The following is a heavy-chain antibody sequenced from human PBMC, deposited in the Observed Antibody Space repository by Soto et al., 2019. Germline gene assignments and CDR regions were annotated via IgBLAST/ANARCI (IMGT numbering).Heavy chain of an antibody. Sequence: ASVKVSCKVSGYTLTELSMHWVRQAPGKGLEWMGGFDPEDGETIYAQKFQGRVTMTEDTSTDTAYMELSSLRSEDTAVYYCATGAEDCSGGSCYAGMRSYYYYGMDVWGQGTTVTVSS. CDR2: FDPEDGET. V-gene: IGHV1-24*01. CDR3: ATGAEDCSGGSCYAGMRSYYYYGMDV. D-gene: IGHD2-15*01. CDR1: GYTLTELS. J-gene: IGHJ6*02.